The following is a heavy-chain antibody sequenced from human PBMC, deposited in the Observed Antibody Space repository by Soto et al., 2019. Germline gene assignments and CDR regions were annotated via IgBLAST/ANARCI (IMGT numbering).Heavy chain of an antibody. CDR3: ASTRDFWSGYGNWFDP. CDR2: IYYSGST. Sequence: SETLSLTCTVSGGSISSGDYYWSWIRQPPGKGLEWIGYIYYSGSTYYNPSLKSRVTISVDTSKNQFSLKLSSVTAADTAVYYCASTRDFWSGYGNWFDPWGQGTLVTVSS. CDR1: GGSISSGDYY. D-gene: IGHD3-3*01. J-gene: IGHJ5*02. V-gene: IGHV4-30-4*01.